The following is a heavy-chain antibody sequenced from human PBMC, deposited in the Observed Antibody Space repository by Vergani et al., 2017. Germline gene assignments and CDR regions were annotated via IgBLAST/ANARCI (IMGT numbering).Heavy chain of an antibody. CDR3: ARDRDLYCRSTTSCHNWFDS. CDR2: VYYTGST. J-gene: IGHJ5*01. CDR1: GAAIKDFY. V-gene: IGHV4-59*01. D-gene: IGHD2/OR15-2a*01. Sequence: QVQLQESGPGLVKPSETLSLTCTVSGAAIKDFYWSWFRQPPGKGLEWIGYVYYTGSTTYNPSLKSRVTISVDTSNNQFSLRMTSLTAADTAIYYCARDRDLYCRSTTSCHNWFDSWGQGTLVTVSS.